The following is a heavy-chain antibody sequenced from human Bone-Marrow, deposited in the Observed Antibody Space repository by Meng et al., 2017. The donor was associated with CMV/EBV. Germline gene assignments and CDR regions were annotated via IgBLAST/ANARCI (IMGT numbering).Heavy chain of an antibody. V-gene: IGHV4-59*01. CDR2: IYYSGGT. J-gene: IGHJ4*02. CDR1: GGSISNYY. CDR3: VRVYDSNIYSPYDY. D-gene: IGHD3-22*01. Sequence: SETLSLTCTVSGGSISNYYWSWIRQPPRKRLEWIGSIYYSGGTNYNPSLKSRVTISVDTSKNQFSLKLTSVTAADTAVYYCVRVYDSNIYSPYDYWGQGTLATFSS.